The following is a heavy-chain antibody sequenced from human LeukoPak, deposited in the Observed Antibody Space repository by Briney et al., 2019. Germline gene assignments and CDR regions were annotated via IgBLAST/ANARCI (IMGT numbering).Heavy chain of an antibody. D-gene: IGHD6-13*01. CDR2: IIPIFGTA. J-gene: IGHJ3*02. Sequence: SVKVSCKASGGTFSSYAISWVRQAPGQGLEWMGGIIPIFGTANYAQKFQGRVTITTDESTSTAYMELSGLRSEDTAVYYCASGSPGYSSSWQPDAFDIWGQGTMVTVSS. CDR1: GGTFSSYA. V-gene: IGHV1-69*05. CDR3: ASGSPGYSSSWQPDAFDI.